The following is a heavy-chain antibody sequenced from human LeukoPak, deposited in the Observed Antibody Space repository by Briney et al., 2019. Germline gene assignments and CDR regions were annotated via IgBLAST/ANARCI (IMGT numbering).Heavy chain of an antibody. V-gene: IGHV4-38-2*02. Sequence: PSETLSLTCTVSGYSISSGYYWGWIRQPPGKGLEWIGSIYHSGSTYYNPSLKSRVTISVDTSKNQFSLKLSSVTAADTAVYYCARATVLAVAGKDYFDYWGQGTLVTVSS. J-gene: IGHJ4*02. CDR1: GYSISSGYY. D-gene: IGHD6-19*01. CDR3: ARATVLAVAGKDYFDY. CDR2: IYHSGST.